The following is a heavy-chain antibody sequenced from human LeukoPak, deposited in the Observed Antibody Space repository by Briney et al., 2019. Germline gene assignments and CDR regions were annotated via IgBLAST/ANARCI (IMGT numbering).Heavy chain of an antibody. V-gene: IGHV3-23*01. J-gene: IGHJ4*02. D-gene: IGHD6-13*01. CDR3: AKNPQGTTYSSSWYYFDY. Sequence: GGSLRLSCAASGFTFSSYAMSWVRQAPGKGLEGVSAISGSGGSTYYADSVRGRFTISRDNSKNPLYLQMNSLRAEDTAVYYCAKNPQGTTYSSSWYYFDYWGQGTLVTVSS. CDR1: GFTFSSYA. CDR2: ISGSGGST.